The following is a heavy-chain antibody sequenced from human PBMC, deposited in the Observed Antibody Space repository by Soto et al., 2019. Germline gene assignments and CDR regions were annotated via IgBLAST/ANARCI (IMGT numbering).Heavy chain of an antibody. J-gene: IGHJ4*02. V-gene: IGHV3-33*01. Sequence: QVQLVESGGGAVQPGTSLRLSCEASGFIFSEYAMHWVRQAPGKGLEWVTFIWYDGRNKYYEKSVRGRFTISRDNSKNLLFLQMSRLGVEDTAVYYCARARTPGFCSGGSCYALDYWGRGTLVSVSS. CDR3: ARARTPGFCSGGSCYALDY. CDR1: GFIFSEYA. D-gene: IGHD2-15*01. CDR2: IWYDGRNK.